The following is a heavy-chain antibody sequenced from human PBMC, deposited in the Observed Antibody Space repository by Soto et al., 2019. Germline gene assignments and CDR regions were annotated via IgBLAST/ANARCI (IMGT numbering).Heavy chain of an antibody. D-gene: IGHD1-26*01. V-gene: IGHV4-61*01. CDR1: GGSVSSGSYY. J-gene: IGHJ5*02. Sequence: QVQLQESGPGLVKPSETLSLTCTVSGGSVSSGSYYWSWIRQPPGKGLEWIGYIYYSGSTNYNPSLKSRVTISVDTSKNQFSLKLSSVTGADTAVYYCARGVGPYNWFDPWGQGTLVTVSS. CDR3: ARGVGPYNWFDP. CDR2: IYYSGST.